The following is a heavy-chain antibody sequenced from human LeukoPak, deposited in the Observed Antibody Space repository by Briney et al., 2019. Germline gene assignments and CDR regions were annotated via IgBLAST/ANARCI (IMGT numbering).Heavy chain of an antibody. V-gene: IGHV3-30*02. Sequence: GGSLRLSCAASGFTFSTYGMHWVRQAPGKGLQWVAFIPSDGSNKYYADSVKGRFTISRDNSKTTLYLQMSSLRPEVTAVYYCATERNWGFSYWGQGTLVTVSS. CDR1: GFTFSTYG. CDR2: IPSDGSNK. J-gene: IGHJ4*02. D-gene: IGHD7-27*01. CDR3: ATERNWGFSY.